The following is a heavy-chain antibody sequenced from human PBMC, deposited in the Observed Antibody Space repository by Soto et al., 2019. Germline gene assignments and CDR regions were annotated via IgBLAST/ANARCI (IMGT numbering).Heavy chain of an antibody. CDR1: GGSISSYY. CDR2: IYYSGST. J-gene: IGHJ4*02. Sequence: SETLSLTCTVSGGSISSYYWSWIRQPPGKGLEWIGYIYYSGSTNYNPSLKSRVTISVDTSKNQFSLELSSVTAADTAVYYCAGATTTFDYWGQGTLVTVSS. D-gene: IGHD5-12*01. V-gene: IGHV4-59*01. CDR3: AGATTTFDY.